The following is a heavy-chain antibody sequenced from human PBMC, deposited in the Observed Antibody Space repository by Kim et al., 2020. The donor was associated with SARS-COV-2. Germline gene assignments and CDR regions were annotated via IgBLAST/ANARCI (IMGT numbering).Heavy chain of an antibody. CDR3: AISGYDPDYYYYYGMDV. V-gene: IGHV1-2*06. CDR1: GYTFTGYY. D-gene: IGHD5-12*01. J-gene: IGHJ6*02. Sequence: ASVKVSCKASGYTFTGYYMHWVRQAPGQGLEWMGRINPNSGGTNYAQKFQGRVTMTRDTSISTAYMELSRLRSDDTAVYYCAISGYDPDYYYYYGMDVWGQGTTVTVSS. CDR2: INPNSGGT.